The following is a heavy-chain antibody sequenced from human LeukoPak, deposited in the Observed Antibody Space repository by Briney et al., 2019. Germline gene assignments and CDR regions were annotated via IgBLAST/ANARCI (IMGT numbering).Heavy chain of an antibody. Sequence: SETLSLTCAVYGGSFSGYYWSWIRQPPGKGLEWIGEINHSGGTNYNPSLKSRVTISVDTSKNQFSLKLSSVTAADTAVYYCARGSAVVPAAINWGQGTLVTVSS. D-gene: IGHD2-2*01. V-gene: IGHV4-34*01. CDR3: ARGSAVVPAAIN. CDR1: GGSFSGYY. CDR2: INHSGGT. J-gene: IGHJ4*02.